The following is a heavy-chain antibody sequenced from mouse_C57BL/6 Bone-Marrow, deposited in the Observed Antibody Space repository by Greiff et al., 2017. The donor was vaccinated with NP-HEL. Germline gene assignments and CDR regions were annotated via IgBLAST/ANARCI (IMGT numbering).Heavy chain of an antibody. CDR2: ISDGGSYT. CDR3: ARDLRRYYFDY. J-gene: IGHJ2*01. CDR1: GFTFSSYA. V-gene: IGHV5-4*01. Sequence: EVKVVESGGGLVKPGGSLKLSCAASGFTFSSYAMSWVRQTPEKRLEWVAPISDGGSYTYYPDNVKGRFTISRDNAKNNLYLQMSHLTSEDTAMYYCARDLRRYYFDYWGQGTTLTVSS.